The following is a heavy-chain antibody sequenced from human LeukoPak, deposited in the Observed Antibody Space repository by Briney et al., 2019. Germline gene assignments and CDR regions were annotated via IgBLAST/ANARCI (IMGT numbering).Heavy chain of an antibody. CDR1: GFTFSNYK. J-gene: IGHJ4*02. V-gene: IGHV3-21*01. CDR3: ARELISSTSLDY. Sequence: GGSLRLSCAASGFTFSNYKMNWVRQAPGKGLEWVSSISSGSTYIYYADSVKGRSTISRDNAKNSLYLQMNSLRAEDTAVYYCARELISSTSLDYWGQGTLVTVSS. CDR2: ISSGSTYI.